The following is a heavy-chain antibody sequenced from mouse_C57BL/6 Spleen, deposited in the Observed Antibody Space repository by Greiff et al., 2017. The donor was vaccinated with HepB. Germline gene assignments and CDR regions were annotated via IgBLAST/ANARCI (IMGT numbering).Heavy chain of an antibody. CDR2: IDPNSGGT. Sequence: QVQLKESGAELVKPGASVKLSCKASGYTFTSYWMHWVKQRPGRGLEWIGRIDPNSGGTKYNEKFKSKATLTVDKPSSTAYMQLSSLTSEDSAVYYCASYYYGSSYWYFDVWGTGTTVTVSS. J-gene: IGHJ1*03. V-gene: IGHV1-72*01. CDR1: GYTFTSYW. CDR3: ASYYYGSSYWYFDV. D-gene: IGHD1-1*01.